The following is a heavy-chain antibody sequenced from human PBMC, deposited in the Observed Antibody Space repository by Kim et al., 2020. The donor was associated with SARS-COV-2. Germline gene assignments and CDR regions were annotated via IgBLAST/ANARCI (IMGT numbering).Heavy chain of an antibody. CDR3: ARDWLGY. V-gene: IGHV3-33*01. J-gene: IGHJ4*02. D-gene: IGHD3-10*01. Sequence: DGSNKYYADSVTGRFTISRDNAKNTLYLPMKSLRAEDTAVYYCARDWLGYWGQGTLVTVSS. CDR2: DGSNK.